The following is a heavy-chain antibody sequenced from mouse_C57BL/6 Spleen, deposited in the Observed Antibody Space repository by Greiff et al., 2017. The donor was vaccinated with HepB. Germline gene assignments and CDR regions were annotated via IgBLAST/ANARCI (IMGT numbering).Heavy chain of an antibody. V-gene: IGHV1-7*01. Sequence: VQRVESGAELAKPGASVKLSCKASGYTFTSYWMHWVKQRPGQGLEWIGYINPSSGYTKYNQKFKDKATLTADKSSSTAYMQLSSLTYEDSAVYYCAIITTVVATVDYWGQGTSVTVSS. CDR3: AIITTVVATVDY. J-gene: IGHJ4*01. CDR2: INPSSGYT. D-gene: IGHD1-1*01. CDR1: GYTFTSYW.